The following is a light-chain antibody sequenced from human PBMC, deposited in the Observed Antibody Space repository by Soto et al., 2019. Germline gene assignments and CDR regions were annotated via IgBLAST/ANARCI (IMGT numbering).Light chain of an antibody. CDR3: SSYAASNNLGV. J-gene: IGLJ2*01. V-gene: IGLV2-14*03. CDR2: DVT. CDR1: SSDVGGYNY. Sequence: QSVLTQPASVSGSPGQSITISCTGTSSDVGGYNYVSWYQQHPGKAPKLMISDVTNRPSGVSNRFSGSKSGNTASLTVSGLQAEDEADYYCSSYAASNNLGVFGGGTKLTVL.